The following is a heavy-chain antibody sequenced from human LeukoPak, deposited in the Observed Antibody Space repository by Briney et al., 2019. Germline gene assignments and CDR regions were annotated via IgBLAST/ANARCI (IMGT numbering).Heavy chain of an antibody. J-gene: IGHJ4*02. Sequence: GGSQRLSCAVSGFRFSNFAMHWVRQAPGKGLEWAAFISYDGSHEYYADSVKGRFTISRDNSKNTLFLQMNSLRVEDTAVYYCARLKKERFGELFSRLTSTPRYYFDYWGQGTQVTVSS. V-gene: IGHV3-30*04. D-gene: IGHD3-10*01. CDR2: ISYDGSHE. CDR3: ARLKKERFGELFSRLTSTPRYYFDY. CDR1: GFRFSNFA.